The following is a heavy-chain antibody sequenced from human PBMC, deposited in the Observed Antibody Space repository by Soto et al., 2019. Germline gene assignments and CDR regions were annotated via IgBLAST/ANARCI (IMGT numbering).Heavy chain of an antibody. V-gene: IGHV4-59*08. D-gene: IGHD2-15*01. Sequence: PSETLSLTCTVSGGSISSYYWSWIRQPPGKGLEWIGYIYYSGSTNYNPSLKSRVTISVDTSKNQFSLKLSSVTAADTAVYYCARAAFSSLLHPRFDPWGQGTLVTVSS. CDR2: IYYSGST. CDR1: GGSISSYY. J-gene: IGHJ5*02. CDR3: ARAAFSSLLHPRFDP.